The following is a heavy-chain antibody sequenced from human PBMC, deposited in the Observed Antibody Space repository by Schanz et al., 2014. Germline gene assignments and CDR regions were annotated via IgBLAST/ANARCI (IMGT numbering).Heavy chain of an antibody. CDR1: GYTTFTDYY. J-gene: IGHJ2*01. Sequence: QVQLVQSGAEVKKPGASVKVSCKASGYTTFTDYYIHWVRQAPGQGLEWMGWINPNSGDTNYAQTFQGWVTMTRDTSISTAYMEVSRLKSDDTAVYYCARLSVANRPHVSYWYFDHWGRGTLVTVSS. D-gene: IGHD5-12*01. CDR2: INPNSGDT. CDR3: ARLSVANRPHVSYWYFDH. V-gene: IGHV1-2*04.